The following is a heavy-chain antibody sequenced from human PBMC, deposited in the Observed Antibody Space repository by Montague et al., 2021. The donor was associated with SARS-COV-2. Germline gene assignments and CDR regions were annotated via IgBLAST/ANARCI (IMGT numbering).Heavy chain of an antibody. D-gene: IGHD6-13*01. CDR2: IYRGGDT. J-gene: IGHJ6*02. CDR1: GFTVSSSY. V-gene: IGHV3-53*04. Sequence: SLILSCAASGFTVSSSYMSWVRQAPVKGLEWVSVIYRGGDTYYAXSVKGRFTISRHNSKNTLYLEMKSPRGEDTAVYYCTRSVAAAGKFYYYYGMDVWGQGTTVTVSS. CDR3: TRSVAAAGKFYYYYGMDV.